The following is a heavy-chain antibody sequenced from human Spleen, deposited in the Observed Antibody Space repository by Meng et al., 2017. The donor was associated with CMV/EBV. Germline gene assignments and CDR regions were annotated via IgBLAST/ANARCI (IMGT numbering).Heavy chain of an antibody. CDR2: INHSGST. V-gene: IGHV4-34*01. CDR1: GGSFSSYY. CDR3: ARGRPGKSGFGNY. J-gene: IGHJ4*02. Sequence: SETLSLTCAVYGGSFSSYYWSWIRQPPGKGLEWIGEINHSGSTNYNPSLKSRVTISVDTSKNQFSLKLSSVTAADTAVYYCARGRPGKSGFGNYWGQGTLVTVSS. D-gene: IGHD5-12*01.